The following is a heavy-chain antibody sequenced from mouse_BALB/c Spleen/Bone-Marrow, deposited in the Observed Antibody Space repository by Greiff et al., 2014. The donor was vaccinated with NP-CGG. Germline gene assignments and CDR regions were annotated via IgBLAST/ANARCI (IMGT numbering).Heavy chain of an antibody. D-gene: IGHD2-10*02. CDR3: AREIEYGNYGRFAY. CDR1: GFTFSDYG. J-gene: IGHJ3*01. V-gene: IGHV5-15*02. CDR2: ISNLAYSI. Sequence: EVKVEESGGGLVQPGGSRKLSCAASGFTFSDYGMAWVRQAPGKGPEWVAFISNLAYSIYYADTVTGRFTISRENAKNTLYLEMSSLRSEDTAMYYCAREIEYGNYGRFAYWGQGTLVTVSA.